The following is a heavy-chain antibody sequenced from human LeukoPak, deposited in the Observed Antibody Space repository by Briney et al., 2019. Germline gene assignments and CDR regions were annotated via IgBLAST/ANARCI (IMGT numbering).Heavy chain of an antibody. V-gene: IGHV3-33*01. CDR3: ARDYFSATSTALLGY. CDR1: GFTFSSYG. D-gene: IGHD2-15*01. CDR2: IWYDGSNK. Sequence: PGGSLRLSCAASGFTFSSYGMHWVRQAPGKGLEWVAVIWYDGSNKYYADSVKGRFTISRDNSKNTLYLQMNSLRAEDTAVYYCARDYFSATSTALLGYWGQGTLVTVSS. J-gene: IGHJ4*02.